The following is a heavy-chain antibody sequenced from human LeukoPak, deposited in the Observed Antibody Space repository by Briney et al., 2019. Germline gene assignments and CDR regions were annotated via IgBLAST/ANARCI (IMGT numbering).Heavy chain of an antibody. D-gene: IGHD1-26*01. CDR1: GFTFSNYW. V-gene: IGHV3-74*01. CDR3: TRDGSGSRIPFDY. CDR2: INSDGSST. Sequence: QPGGSLRLSCAASGFTFSNYWMHWVRQGPGKGLVWVSRINSDGSSTRYADSVKGRFTISRDNANKTLYLQMNSLRAEDTAVYYCTRDGSGSRIPFDYWGQGTLVTVSS. J-gene: IGHJ4*02.